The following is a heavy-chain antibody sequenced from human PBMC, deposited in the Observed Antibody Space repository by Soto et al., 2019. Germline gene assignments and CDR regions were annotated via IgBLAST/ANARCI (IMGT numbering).Heavy chain of an antibody. D-gene: IGHD6-13*01. CDR2: VGTGGTA. V-gene: IGHV3-23*01. Sequence: EVQLLESGGGLVQPGGSLRLSCAASGFTFSSYAMSWVRQAPGKGLEWVSAVGTGGTAYYADSVKGRFTISRDNSKNTLYLQMNSLRAEDTAVHYCVPDIPAAETRYFQHWGQGTLVTVSS. CDR3: VPDIPAAETRYFQH. CDR1: GFTFSSYA. J-gene: IGHJ1*01.